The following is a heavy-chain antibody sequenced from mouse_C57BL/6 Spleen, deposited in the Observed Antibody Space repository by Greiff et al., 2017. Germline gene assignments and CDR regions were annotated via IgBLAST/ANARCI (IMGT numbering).Heavy chain of an antibody. CDR2: IDPSDSYT. J-gene: IGHJ3*01. V-gene: IGHV1-59*01. CDR1: GYTFTSYW. Sequence: QVQLQQPGAELVRPGTSVKLSCKASGYTFTSYWMHWVKQRPGQGLEWIGVIDPSDSYTNYNQKFKGKATLTVDTSSSTAYMQLSSLTSEDSAVYYCASRSYGSSYGFAYWGQGTLVTVSA. D-gene: IGHD1-1*01. CDR3: ASRSYGSSYGFAY.